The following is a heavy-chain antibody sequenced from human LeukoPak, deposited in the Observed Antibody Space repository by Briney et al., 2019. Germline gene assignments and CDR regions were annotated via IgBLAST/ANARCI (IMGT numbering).Heavy chain of an antibody. V-gene: IGHV1-18*01. J-gene: IGHJ3*02. CDR1: GYTFTSYG. CDR3: AREPTYDILTGYPGEAFDI. CDR2: ISAYNGNT. D-gene: IGHD3-9*01. Sequence: ASVKVSCKASGYTFTSYGISWVRQAPGQGLEWMGWISAYNGNTNYAQKLQGRVTMTTDTSTSTAYMELRSLRSDDTAVYYCAREPTYDILTGYPGEAFDIWGQGTMVTVSS.